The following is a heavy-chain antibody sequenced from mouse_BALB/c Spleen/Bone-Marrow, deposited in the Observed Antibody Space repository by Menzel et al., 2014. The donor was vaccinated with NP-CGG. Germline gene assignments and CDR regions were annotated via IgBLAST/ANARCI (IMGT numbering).Heavy chain of an antibody. CDR2: IHYSGGT. CDR1: GYSITSGYS. CDR3: ARWNGYYAMDY. Sequence: EVQGVESGPALVKPSQSLSLPCTVTGYSITSGYSWHWIRQFPGNTLEWMGYIHYSGGTNYNPSLKSRISITRDTSKNQFFLQLNSVTTEDTATYYCARWNGYYAMDYWGQGTSVTVSS. D-gene: IGHD1-2*01. J-gene: IGHJ4*01. V-gene: IGHV3-1*02.